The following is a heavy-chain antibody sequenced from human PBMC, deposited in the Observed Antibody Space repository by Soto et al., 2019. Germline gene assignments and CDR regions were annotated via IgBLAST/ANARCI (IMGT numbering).Heavy chain of an antibody. J-gene: IGHJ3*02. V-gene: IGHV3-33*05. D-gene: IGHD3-10*02. Sequence: QEQLVESGGGVVQPGRSLRLSCAASGFTFSRYGMHWVRQAPGKGLEWVAVIPDDGTYQYYTDSVKDRFTISRDNSKDTLYLQMNYVRAEDTAVYYCVRDDDRDANGIDIWGQGELVSVSS. CDR2: IPDDGTYQ. CDR1: GFTFSRYG. CDR3: VRDDDRDANGIDI.